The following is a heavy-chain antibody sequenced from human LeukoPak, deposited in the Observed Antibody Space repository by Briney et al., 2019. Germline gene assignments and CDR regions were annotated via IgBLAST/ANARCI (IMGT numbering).Heavy chain of an antibody. V-gene: IGHV4-34*01. D-gene: IGHD4-17*01. CDR2: INHSGST. Sequence: SETLPPTCAVYGGSFSGYYWSWIRQPPGKGLEWIGEINHSGSTNYNPSLKSRVTISVDTSKNQFSLKLSSVTAADTAVYYCARGCRTTVTTKKVWFDPWGQGTLVTVSS. CDR1: GGSFSGYY. CDR3: ARGCRTTVTTKKVWFDP. J-gene: IGHJ5*02.